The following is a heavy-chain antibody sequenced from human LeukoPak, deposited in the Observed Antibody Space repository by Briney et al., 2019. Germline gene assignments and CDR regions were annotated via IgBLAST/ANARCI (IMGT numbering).Heavy chain of an antibody. CDR1: GGSISSSNYY. J-gene: IGHJ4*02. V-gene: IGHV4-39*07. CDR3: ARDRHKLVDIVAGILDY. Sequence: NPSETLSLTCTVSGGSISSSNYYWGWIRQPPGKGLEWIGYIFNSGSTYYNPSLKSRVTILVDKSKNQFSLKLSSVTAADTAVYYCARDRHKLVDIVAGILDYWGQGTLVTVSS. CDR2: IFNSGST. D-gene: IGHD5-12*01.